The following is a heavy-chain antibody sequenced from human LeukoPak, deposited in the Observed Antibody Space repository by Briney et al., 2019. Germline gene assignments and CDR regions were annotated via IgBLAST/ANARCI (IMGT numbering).Heavy chain of an antibody. CDR1: GFTFSSYG. Sequence: GRSLRLSCAASGFTFSSYGMHWVREAPGKGLEWVAVISYDGSNKYYADSVKGRFTISRDNSKNTLYLQMNSLRAEDTAVYYCAKDVGYCGGGSCYLFDYWGQGTLVTVSS. D-gene: IGHD2-15*01. CDR2: ISYDGSNK. V-gene: IGHV3-30*18. CDR3: AKDVGYCGGGSCYLFDY. J-gene: IGHJ4*02.